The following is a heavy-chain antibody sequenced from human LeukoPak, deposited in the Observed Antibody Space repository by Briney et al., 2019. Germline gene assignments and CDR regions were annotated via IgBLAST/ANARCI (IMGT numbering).Heavy chain of an antibody. J-gene: IGHJ3*02. D-gene: IGHD3-22*01. V-gene: IGHV4-34*01. CDR3: ARANIITMIGVLKRYDAFDI. Sequence: SETLSLTCAVYGGSFSGYYWSWIRQPPGKGLEWIGEINHSGSTNYNPSLKGRVTISVDTSKNQFSLKLSSVTAADTAVYYCARANIITMIGVLKRYDAFDIWGQGTMVIVSS. CDR2: INHSGST. CDR1: GGSFSGYY.